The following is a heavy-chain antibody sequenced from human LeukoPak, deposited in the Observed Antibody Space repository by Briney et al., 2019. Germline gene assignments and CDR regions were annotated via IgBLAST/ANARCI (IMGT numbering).Heavy chain of an antibody. CDR3: AGTYGSGSLDY. CDR2: ISSSGSTI. Sequence: PGGSLRLSCAASGFTFSSYEMNWVRQAPGKGLEWVSYISSSGSTIYYADSVRGRFTISRDNAKNSVYLQMNSLRAEDTAVYYCAGTYGSGSLDYGGQGTLVTVSS. CDR1: GFTFSSYE. V-gene: IGHV3-48*03. J-gene: IGHJ4*02. D-gene: IGHD2-15*01.